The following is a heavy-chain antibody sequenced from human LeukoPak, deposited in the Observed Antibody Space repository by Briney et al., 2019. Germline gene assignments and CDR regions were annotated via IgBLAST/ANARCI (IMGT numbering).Heavy chain of an antibody. D-gene: IGHD6-13*01. CDR3: ARRRYTGYSSSWHPNDY. J-gene: IGHJ4*02. V-gene: IGHV4-34*01. CDR2: INHSGST. Sequence: SETLSITCAVYGGSFSGNYWSCIRQPPGKGLEWIGEINHSGSTNYNPSLKSRVTISVDTSKNQFSLKLSSVTAADTAVYYCARRRYTGYSSSWHPNDYWGQGTLVTASS. CDR1: GGSFSGNY.